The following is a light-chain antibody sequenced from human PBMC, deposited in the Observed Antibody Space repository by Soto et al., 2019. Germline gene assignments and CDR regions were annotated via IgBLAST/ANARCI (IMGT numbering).Light chain of an antibody. CDR1: QSISNY. Sequence: DIQMTQSPSSLSASVGDRVTITCRASQSISNYLNWYQQKPGKAPKLLIYAASSMQSGVPSRFSGSGSETDFTLTISSLQPDASATYYCQQSFSPRWTFGQGTKVEV. J-gene: IGKJ1*01. CDR2: AAS. V-gene: IGKV1-39*01. CDR3: QQSFSPRWT.